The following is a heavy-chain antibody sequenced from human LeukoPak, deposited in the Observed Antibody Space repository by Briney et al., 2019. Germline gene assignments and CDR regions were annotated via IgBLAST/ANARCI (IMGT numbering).Heavy chain of an antibody. Sequence: GASVKVSCKASGYTFTGYYMHWVRQAPGQGLEWMGWINPNSGGTNYAQKFQGRVTMTRDTSISTAYMELSRLRSDDTAVYYCAREIEGASYGYYYYYYYYMDVWGKGTTVTVSS. V-gene: IGHV1-2*02. CDR3: AREIEGASYGYYYYYYYYMDV. CDR2: INPNSGGT. D-gene: IGHD5-18*01. J-gene: IGHJ6*03. CDR1: GYTFTGYY.